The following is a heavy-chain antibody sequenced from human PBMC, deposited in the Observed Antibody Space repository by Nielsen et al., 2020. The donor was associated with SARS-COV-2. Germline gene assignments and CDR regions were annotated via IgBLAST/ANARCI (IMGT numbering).Heavy chain of an antibody. CDR3: ARVPIRAYYYGSGSYHRGYFDY. V-gene: IGHV4-34*01. D-gene: IGHD3-10*01. Sequence: WIRQPPGKGLEWIGEINHSGSTNYNPSLKNRVTISVDTSKNQFSLKLSSVTAADTAVYYCARVPIRAYYYGSGSYHRGYFDYWGQGTLVTVSS. CDR2: INHSGST. J-gene: IGHJ4*02.